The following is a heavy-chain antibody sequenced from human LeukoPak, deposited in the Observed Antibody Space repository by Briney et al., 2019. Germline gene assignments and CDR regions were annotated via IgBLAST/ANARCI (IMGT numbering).Heavy chain of an antibody. D-gene: IGHD3-22*01. V-gene: IGHV1-18*01. CDR1: GYTFTSYG. J-gene: IGHJ4*02. CDR3: ARDQGDYYDSSGYYGSDY. CDR2: ISAYNGNT. Sequence: ASVKVSCKASGYTFTSYGISWVRQAPGQGLEWMGWISAYNGNTNYAQKLQGRVTMTTDTSTSTAHMELRSLRSDDTAVYYCARDQGDYYDSSGYYGSDYWGQGTLVTVSS.